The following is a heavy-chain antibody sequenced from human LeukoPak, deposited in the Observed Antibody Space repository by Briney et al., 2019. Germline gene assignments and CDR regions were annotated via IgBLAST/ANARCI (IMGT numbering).Heavy chain of an antibody. J-gene: IGHJ4*02. CDR3: ASFGISWRSSY. CDR1: GFSFSSHW. CDR2: ISDDGSYT. V-gene: IGHV3-74*01. Sequence: GGSLRLSCAAPGFSFSSHWVHWVRQAPGKGLVWVSRISDDGSYTSNVDSVKGRFTISRDNVNNMLYLHMNSVRAEDTAVYYCASFGISWRSSYWGQGTLVTVSS. D-gene: IGHD2-21*01.